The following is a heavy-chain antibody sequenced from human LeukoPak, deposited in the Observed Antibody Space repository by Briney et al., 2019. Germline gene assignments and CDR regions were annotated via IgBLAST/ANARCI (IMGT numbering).Heavy chain of an antibody. CDR1: GFMFTTYA. J-gene: IGHJ3*02. CDR3: ARDTYDILTGYYKWAFDI. CDR2: IGGDGGRT. D-gene: IGHD3-9*01. V-gene: IGHV3-23*01. Sequence: GGSLRLSCAASGFMFTTYAMSWVRQAPGKGLEWVSAIGGDGGRTYYADSVKGRFTISRDNAKNSLYLQMNSLRAEDTAVYYCARDTYDILTGYYKWAFDIWGQGTMVTVSS.